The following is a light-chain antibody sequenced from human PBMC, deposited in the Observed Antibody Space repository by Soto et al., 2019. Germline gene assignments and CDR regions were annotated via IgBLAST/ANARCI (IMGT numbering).Light chain of an antibody. CDR3: SAWDDRLSVV. CDR1: SSDVGGYNH. V-gene: IGLV2-14*01. J-gene: IGLJ2*01. Sequence: QSALTQPASVSGSPGQSITISCTGTSSDVGGYNHVSWYQQHPGKAPKLIIYEVRNRPSGVSNRLSGSKSGNTASLAISGVRSEDEAEYFCSAWDDRLSVVFGGGTKLTVL. CDR2: EVR.